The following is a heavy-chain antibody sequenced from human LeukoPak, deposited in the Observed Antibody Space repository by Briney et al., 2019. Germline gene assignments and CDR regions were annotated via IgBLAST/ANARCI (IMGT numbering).Heavy chain of an antibody. J-gene: IGHJ4*02. CDR1: GYTFTSYA. V-gene: IGHV1-3*03. Sequence: GASVKVSCKASGYTFTSYAMHWVRQAPGQRLEWMGWINAGNGNTKCSQEFQGRVTITRDTSASTAYMELSSLRSEDMAVYYCARADSSGWYADWGQGTLVTVSS. D-gene: IGHD6-19*01. CDR3: ARADSSGWYAD. CDR2: INAGNGNT.